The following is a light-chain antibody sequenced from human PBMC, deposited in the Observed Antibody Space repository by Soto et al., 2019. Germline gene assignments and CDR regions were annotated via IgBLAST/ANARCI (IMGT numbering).Light chain of an antibody. J-gene: IGKJ4*01. CDR2: DAS. CDR3: QQYDNLFLT. Sequence: DIPMTQSPSSLSASVGDRVTITCQASQDISNYLNWYQQKPGKAPKLLIYDASNLETGVPSRFSGSGSGTDFTFTISSLQPEDIATYYGQQYDNLFLTFGGGTKVEIK. CDR1: QDISNY. V-gene: IGKV1-33*01.